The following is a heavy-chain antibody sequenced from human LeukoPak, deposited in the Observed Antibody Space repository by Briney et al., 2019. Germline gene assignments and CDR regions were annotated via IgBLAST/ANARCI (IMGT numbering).Heavy chain of an antibody. Sequence: GGSLRLSCAASGFTFSSYSMYWVRQAPGKGLEWVSSISSSSTIYYADSVKGRFTISRDNAKNSLYLQMNSLRAEDTAVYYCVRGQGFLDYWGQGTLVTVSS. J-gene: IGHJ4*02. V-gene: IGHV3-21*04. CDR2: ISSSSTI. CDR1: GFTFSSYS. CDR3: VRGQGFLDY.